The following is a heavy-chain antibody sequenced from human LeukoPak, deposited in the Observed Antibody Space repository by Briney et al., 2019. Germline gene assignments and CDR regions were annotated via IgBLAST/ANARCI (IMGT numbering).Heavy chain of an antibody. V-gene: IGHV4-39*07. CDR1: GGSIRGSNYY. D-gene: IGHD3-10*01. CDR2: IYYSGST. J-gene: IGHJ5*02. Sequence: SETLSLTCTVSGGSIRGSNYYWGWIRQPPGKGLEWIGSIYYSGSTYYNPSLMSRVAISVDTSTNQFSLRLTSVTAADTAVYYCARDAYCLGGSCFPPGAWGQGVLVTVSS. CDR3: ARDAYCLGGSCFPPGA.